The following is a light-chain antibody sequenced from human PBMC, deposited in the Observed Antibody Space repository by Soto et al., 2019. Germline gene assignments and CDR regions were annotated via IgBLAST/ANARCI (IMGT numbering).Light chain of an antibody. V-gene: IGKV1-39*01. Sequence: DIQMTHSPSSLSAFVGDRVTITCRASQSINRFLNWYQHKPGKAPKILINGASTLQNGVPSRFSGSGSGTDFTLNIDNLQPEDAAIYYCQQSQSFPLTFGGGTRVDIK. CDR3: QQSQSFPLT. J-gene: IGKJ4*01. CDR1: QSINRF. CDR2: GAS.